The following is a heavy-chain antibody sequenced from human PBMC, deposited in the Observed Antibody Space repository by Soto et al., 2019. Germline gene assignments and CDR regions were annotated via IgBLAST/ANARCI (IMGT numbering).Heavy chain of an antibody. CDR1: GFTFSSYS. CDR3: ARDFFEYSSLYYFDY. CDR2: ISSSSSYI. J-gene: IGHJ4*02. Sequence: GGSLRLSCAASGFTFSSYSMNWVRQAPGKGLEWVSSISSSSSYIYYADSVKGRFTISRDNAKNSLYLQMNSLRAEDTAVYYCARDFFEYSSLYYFDYWGQGTLVTVSS. V-gene: IGHV3-21*01. D-gene: IGHD6-6*01.